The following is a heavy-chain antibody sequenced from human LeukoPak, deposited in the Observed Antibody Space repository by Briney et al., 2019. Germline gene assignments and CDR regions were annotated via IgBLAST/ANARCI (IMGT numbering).Heavy chain of an antibody. J-gene: IGHJ4*02. Sequence: GGSLRLSCAASGFTFDDYAMHWVRHAPGKGLEWVSGISWNSGSIGYADSVKGRFTISRDNAKNSLYLQMNSLRAEDTALYYCAKGFYSSSSMVFDYWGQGTLVTVSS. V-gene: IGHV3-9*01. D-gene: IGHD6-6*01. CDR1: GFTFDDYA. CDR3: AKGFYSSSSMVFDY. CDR2: ISWNSGSI.